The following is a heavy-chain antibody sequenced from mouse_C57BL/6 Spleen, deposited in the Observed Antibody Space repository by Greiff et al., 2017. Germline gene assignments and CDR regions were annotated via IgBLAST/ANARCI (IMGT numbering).Heavy chain of an antibody. V-gene: IGHV1-64*01. CDR1: GYTFTSYW. D-gene: IGHD2-2*01. CDR3: AREEGYDVYYFDY. CDR2: IHPNSGST. Sequence: QVQLQQPGAEMVKPGASVKLSCKASGYTFTSYWMHWVKQRPGQGLEWIGMIHPNSGSTNYNEKFKSKATLTVDKSSSTAYMQLSSLTSEDSAVYYCAREEGYDVYYFDYWGQGTTLTVSS. J-gene: IGHJ2*01.